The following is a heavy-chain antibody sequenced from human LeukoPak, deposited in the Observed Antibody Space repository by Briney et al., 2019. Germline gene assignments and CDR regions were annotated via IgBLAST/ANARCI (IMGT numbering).Heavy chain of an antibody. CDR3: AAGYNSGLAY. J-gene: IGHJ4*02. CDR2: ISSSSSYI. D-gene: IGHD5-24*01. Sequence: GGSLRLSCAASGFTFSSYSMNWVRQAPGKGLEWISSISSSSSYIYYADSVKGRFTISRDNAKNSLYLQMNSLRAEDTAVYYCAAGYNSGLAYWGQGTLVTVSS. V-gene: IGHV3-21*01. CDR1: GFTFSSYS.